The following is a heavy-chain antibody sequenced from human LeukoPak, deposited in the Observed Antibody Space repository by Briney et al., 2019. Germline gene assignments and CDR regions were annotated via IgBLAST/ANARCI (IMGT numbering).Heavy chain of an antibody. CDR1: GYTFTNYG. V-gene: IGHV1-18*01. J-gene: IGHJ6*03. D-gene: IGHD3-10*01. CDR2: TSAYNGNT. CDR3: ARHYGSGSYYNDSYYYYYMDV. Sequence: ASVKVSCKASGYTFTNYGIHWVRQAPGQGLEWMGWTSAYNGNTNYETKLQGRSTMTTDTSTSTTYMHLRNLRSVDTAAYYCARHYGSGSYYNDSYYYYYMDVWGKGTTVTVSS.